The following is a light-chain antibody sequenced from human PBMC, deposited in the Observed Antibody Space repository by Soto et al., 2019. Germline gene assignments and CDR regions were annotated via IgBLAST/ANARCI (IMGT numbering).Light chain of an antibody. J-gene: IGKJ1*01. Sequence: DIQMTQSPSSLSASVGERVTISCQASQDIRSYLNWYQQKPGKAPKLLIYDASNLETGVPSRFSGTGSATHFTFTISSLQREDIATYYCLHYDVLPWTFGQGTKVEIK. CDR2: DAS. V-gene: IGKV1-33*01. CDR1: QDIRSY. CDR3: LHYDVLPWT.